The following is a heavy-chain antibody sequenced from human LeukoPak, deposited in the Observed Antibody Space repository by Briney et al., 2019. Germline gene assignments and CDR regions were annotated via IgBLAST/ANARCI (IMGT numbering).Heavy chain of an antibody. J-gene: IGHJ4*02. CDR1: GVSVSSGGYY. D-gene: IGHD3-9*01. V-gene: IGHV4-31*03. CDR2: VYYSGST. Sequence: PSETLSLTCTVSGVSVSSGGYYWSWIRQHPEKGLESIGHVYYSGSTYYNPSLKSRITILKDASKNQFTLKLNSVTPTDTAVYFCAGGKYDILTGYFRFDHWGQRTLATVSS. CDR3: AGGKYDILTGYFRFDH.